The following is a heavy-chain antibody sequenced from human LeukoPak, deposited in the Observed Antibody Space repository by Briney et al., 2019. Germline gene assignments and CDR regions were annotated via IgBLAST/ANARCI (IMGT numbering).Heavy chain of an antibody. CDR2: ISYDGSDK. Sequence: GGSLRLSCAASGFIFSSFGLHWVRQAPGKGLEWVAVISYDGSDKYYADSVKGRFTISRDNAKNSVYLQMNSLRAEDTAVYYCARDPNVVIVSASCFDYWGQGTLVTVSS. V-gene: IGHV3-30*03. J-gene: IGHJ4*02. D-gene: IGHD2-15*01. CDR1: GFIFSSFG. CDR3: ARDPNVVIVSASCFDY.